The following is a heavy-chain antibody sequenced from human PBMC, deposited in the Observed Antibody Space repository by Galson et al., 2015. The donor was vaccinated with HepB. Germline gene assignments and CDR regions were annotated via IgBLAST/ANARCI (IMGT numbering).Heavy chain of an antibody. V-gene: IGHV5-10-1*01. CDR2: IDPSDSYT. CDR1: GYSFTSYW. D-gene: IGHD6-19*01. J-gene: IGHJ4*02. CDR3: ARQGGIAVAGTTGDFDY. Sequence: QSGAEVKKPGESLRISCKGSGYSFTSYWISWVRQMPGKGLEWMGRIDPSDSYTNYSPSFQGHVTISADKSISTAYLQWSSLKASDTAMYYCARQGGIAVAGTTGDFDYWGQGTLVTVSS.